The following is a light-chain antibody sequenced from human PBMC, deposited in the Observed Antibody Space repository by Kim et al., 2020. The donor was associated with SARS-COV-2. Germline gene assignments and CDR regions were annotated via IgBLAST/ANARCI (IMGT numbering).Light chain of an antibody. CDR1: QDISNY. Sequence: DIQMTQSPSSLSASVGDTVTITCQASQDISNYLNWYQQKPGKAPKLLIYDASKLETGVPSRFSGGRSGTDFTFIITSLQPEDIATYFCQQSEDVPYTFGQGTKLEIK. CDR2: DAS. V-gene: IGKV1-33*01. CDR3: QQSEDVPYT. J-gene: IGKJ2*01.